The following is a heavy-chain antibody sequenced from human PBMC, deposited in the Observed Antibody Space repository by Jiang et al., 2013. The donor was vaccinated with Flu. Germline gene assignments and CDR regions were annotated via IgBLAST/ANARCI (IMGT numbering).Heavy chain of an antibody. D-gene: IGHD3-10*01. CDR1: GYTFTSYD. Sequence: SGAEVKKPGASVKASCKASGYTFTSYDINWVRQATGQGLEWMGWMNPNSGNTGYAQKFQGRVTMTRNTSISTAYMELSSLRSEDTAVYYCARVVRRFGVFDYWGQGTPVTVSS. CDR3: ARVVRRFGVFDY. CDR2: MNPNSGNT. J-gene: IGHJ4*02. V-gene: IGHV1-8*01.